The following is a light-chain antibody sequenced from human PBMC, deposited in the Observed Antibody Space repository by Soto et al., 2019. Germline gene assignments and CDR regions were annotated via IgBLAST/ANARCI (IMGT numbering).Light chain of an antibody. Sequence: QSALTQPASVSGSPGQSITISCTGTSSDVGTYNYVSWYQHHPGKAPKLIIYEVSNRPSGVSNRFSGSKSGSTASLTISGRQAEDEADYHCTSYTRDTALVFGTGTKLTVL. CDR2: EVS. CDR3: TSYTRDTALV. J-gene: IGLJ1*01. V-gene: IGLV2-14*01. CDR1: SSDVGTYNY.